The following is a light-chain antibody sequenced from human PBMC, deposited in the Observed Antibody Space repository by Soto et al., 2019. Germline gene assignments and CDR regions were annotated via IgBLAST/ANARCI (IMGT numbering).Light chain of an antibody. V-gene: IGKV3-15*01. CDR2: GAS. Sequence: EIVLTQSPATLSVSPGERATLSCRASQNVGSNLAGYQHRPGQAPRLLIQGASFRDTGITARFSGSGSGTEFTLTVGGLQSEAAAVYYCQQYKDWYSFGQGTKFETK. CDR1: QNVGSN. CDR3: QQYKDWYS. J-gene: IGKJ2*03.